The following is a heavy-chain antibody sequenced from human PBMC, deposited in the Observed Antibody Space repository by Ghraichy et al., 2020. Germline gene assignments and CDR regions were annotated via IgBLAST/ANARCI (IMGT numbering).Heavy chain of an antibody. D-gene: IGHD4-17*01. CDR1: GGTFSSYA. CDR2: IIPIFGTA. CDR3: ARAATRPPLTVTTYAFDI. Sequence: SVKVSCKASGGTFSSYAISWVRQAPGQGLEWMGGIIPIFGTANYAQKFQGRVTITADESTSTAYMELSSLRSEEPAVYYCARAATRPPLTVTTYAFDIWGQGTMVTVSS. J-gene: IGHJ3*02. V-gene: IGHV1-69*13.